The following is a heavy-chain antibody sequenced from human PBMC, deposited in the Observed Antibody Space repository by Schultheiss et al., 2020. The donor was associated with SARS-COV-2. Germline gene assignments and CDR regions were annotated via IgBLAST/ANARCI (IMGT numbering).Heavy chain of an antibody. J-gene: IGHJ4*02. Sequence: GGSLRLSCAASGFTFSSYWMSWVRQAPGKGLEWVGRLKSKPEGGATDYAAPVKGRFTISRDDSKNTLYLQMDSLKTEDTAVYYCARGGGNIFDYWGQGTLVTVSS. D-gene: IGHD4-23*01. V-gene: IGHV3-15*01. CDR2: LKSKPEGGAT. CDR3: ARGGGNIFDY. CDR1: GFTFSSYW.